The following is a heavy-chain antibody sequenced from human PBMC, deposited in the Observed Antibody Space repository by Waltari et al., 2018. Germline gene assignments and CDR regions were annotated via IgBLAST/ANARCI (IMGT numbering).Heavy chain of an antibody. CDR3: ATSGRYSYGYYPYFDY. CDR1: GGTFSSYA. Sequence: QVQLVQSGAEVKKPGSSVKVSCKASGGTFSSYAISWVRQAPGQGLDWMGRIIPILGIANYAQKFQGRVTITADKSTSTAYMELSSLRSEDTAVYYCATSGRYSYGYYPYFDYWGQGTLVTVSS. J-gene: IGHJ4*02. V-gene: IGHV1-69*09. CDR2: IIPILGIA. D-gene: IGHD5-18*01.